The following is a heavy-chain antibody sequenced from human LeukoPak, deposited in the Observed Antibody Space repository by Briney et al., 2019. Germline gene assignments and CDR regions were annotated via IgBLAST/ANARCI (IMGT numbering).Heavy chain of an antibody. V-gene: IGHV3-23*01. CDR1: GFTFSRLA. Sequence: GGSLRLSCAASGFTFSRLAMTWVRQALGKGLEWVSTISASGPYYADAVRGRFTISRDNSRNTLSLQMDSLRAEDTAVYYCASEVPWQQLVPLGCWGQGTLVTVSS. D-gene: IGHD6-6*01. J-gene: IGHJ4*02. CDR2: ISASGP. CDR3: ASEVPWQQLVPLGC.